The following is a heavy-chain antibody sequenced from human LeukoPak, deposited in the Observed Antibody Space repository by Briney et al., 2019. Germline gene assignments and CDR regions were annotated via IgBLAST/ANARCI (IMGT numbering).Heavy chain of an antibody. CDR1: GDSISDSY. D-gene: IGHD2-15*01. Sequence: SETLSLTCTVSGDSISDSYWTWIRHPLAEGLEYIVYISYTGSTTYSPSLRGRVTISLDKSKSRFSLKLNSVTTSDTAVYFCAKGTEGYLQLEHWGQGALVTVSS. CDR2: ISYTGST. V-gene: IGHV4-59*01. CDR3: AKGTEGYLQLEH. J-gene: IGHJ5*02.